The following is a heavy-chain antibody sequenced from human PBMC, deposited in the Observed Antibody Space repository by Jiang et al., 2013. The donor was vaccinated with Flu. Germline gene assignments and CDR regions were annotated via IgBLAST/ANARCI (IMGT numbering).Heavy chain of an antibody. CDR3: ARSNYPSDNFFDY. CDR2: IYWDNDQ. J-gene: IGHJ4*02. V-gene: IGHV2-5*02. D-gene: IGHD5-24*01. CDR1: GFSLTTYGVG. Sequence: KPTQTLTLTCTFSGFSLTTYGVGVGWIRQPPGKALEWLALIYWDNDQRYSPSLKSRLTITKDTSKNQVVLTMPNVDALDAGTYYCARSNYPSDNFFDYWGQGILVTVSS.